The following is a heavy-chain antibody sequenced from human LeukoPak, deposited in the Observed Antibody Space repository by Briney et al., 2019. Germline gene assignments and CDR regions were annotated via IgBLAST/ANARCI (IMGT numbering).Heavy chain of an antibody. J-gene: IGHJ5*02. D-gene: IGHD2-21*02. Sequence: PGGSLRLSCAASGFTFSSYNMNWVRQAPGKGLEWVSSISYSSRARYYADSVKGRFTISRDNFKDSLYLQMNSLRAEDTAVYYCARSDFWFDPWGQGTLVTVSS. CDR1: GFTFSSYN. CDR2: ISYSSRAR. V-gene: IGHV3-48*01. CDR3: ARSDFWFDP.